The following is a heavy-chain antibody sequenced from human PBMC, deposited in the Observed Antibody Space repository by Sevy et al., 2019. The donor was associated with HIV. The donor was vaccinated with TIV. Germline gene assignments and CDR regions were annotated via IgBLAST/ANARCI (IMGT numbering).Heavy chain of an antibody. J-gene: IGHJ4*02. CDR2: ISGSGGST. CDR1: GFTFSSYA. CDR3: AGLEFRSSYYFDF. V-gene: IGHV3-23*01. Sequence: GGSLRLSCAASGFTFSSYAMSWVRQAPGKGLEWVSAISGSGGSTYYADSVKGRFTISRDNSNNTLYLQMNSLRAEDTAVYYCAGLEFRSSYYFDFWGQGALVTVSS. D-gene: IGHD1-1*01.